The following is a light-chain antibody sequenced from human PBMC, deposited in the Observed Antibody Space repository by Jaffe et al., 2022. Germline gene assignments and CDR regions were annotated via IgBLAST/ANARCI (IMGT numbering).Light chain of an antibody. CDR2: EVS. J-gene: IGKJ5*01. Sequence: ETVMTQSPLSLSVTPGQPASISCKPSQSLLYSGEKTSLHWFLQKPGQSPQLLIYEVSNRFSGVPDRFSGSGSGTEFTLRISRVEAEDVGVYFCMQTTHLRISVGQGTRLDIK. V-gene: IGKV2D-29*02. CDR3: MQTTHLRIS. CDR1: QSLLYSGEKTS.